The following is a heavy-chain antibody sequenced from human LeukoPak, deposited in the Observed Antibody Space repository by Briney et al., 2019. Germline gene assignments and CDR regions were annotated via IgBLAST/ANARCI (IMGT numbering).Heavy chain of an antibody. J-gene: IGHJ6*03. V-gene: IGHV3-7*01. CDR1: GFTVSSNY. CDR3: ARAEGDYYYYFYMDV. Sequence: PGGSLRLSCAASGFTVSSNYMSWVRQAPGKGLEWVANIKQDGGEKYYVDSVKGRFTTSRDNGKNSLYLQMNSLRAEDTAVYYCARAEGDYYYYFYMDVWGKGTTVTVSS. CDR2: IKQDGGEK.